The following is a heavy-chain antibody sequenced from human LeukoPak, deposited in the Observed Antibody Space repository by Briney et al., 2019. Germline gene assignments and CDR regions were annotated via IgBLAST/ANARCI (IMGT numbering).Heavy chain of an antibody. D-gene: IGHD1-26*01. J-gene: IGHJ4*02. CDR2: INSDGSTT. V-gene: IGHV3-74*01. CDR1: GFTFSSYW. Sequence: GGSLRLSCAASGFTFSSYWMRWVRQAPGKGLVWVSGINSDGSTTKNADSVKGRFTISRDNAKNTLYLQMNSLRADDTAVYYCAKLAGATTGSFDYWGQGTLVTVSS. CDR3: AKLAGATTGSFDY.